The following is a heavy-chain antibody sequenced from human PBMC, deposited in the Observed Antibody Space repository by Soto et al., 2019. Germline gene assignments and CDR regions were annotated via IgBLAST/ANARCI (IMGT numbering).Heavy chain of an antibody. CDR2: LHSGGDT. V-gene: IGHV3-53*04. J-gene: IGHJ6*02. CDR1: GIPVSSNY. CDR3: ARDGPYYYASRMDV. Sequence: EVQLVESGGGLVQQGGSLRLSCVASGIPVSSNYMTWVRQAPGKGLEWVSVLHSGGDTYYANSVKGRFTISRHDSTNTLFLQMNSLTAEDTAVSYCARDGPYYYASRMDVWGQGTTVTVSS. D-gene: IGHD3-10*01.